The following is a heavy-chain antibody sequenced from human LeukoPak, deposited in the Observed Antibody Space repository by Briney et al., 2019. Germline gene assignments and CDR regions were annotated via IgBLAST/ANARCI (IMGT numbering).Heavy chain of an antibody. Sequence: TGGSLRHSCADSRFTFNSYGMQWVRQAPGKGLERVAFISSDVSYKYYADSVKGRFTISRDNSKNTLYLQMNSLRPEDTAVYYCAKRHSDYDYFFDYWGQGTLVTVSS. CDR1: RFTFNSYG. J-gene: IGHJ4*02. CDR2: ISSDVSYK. V-gene: IGHV3-30*18. CDR3: AKRHSDYDYFFDY. D-gene: IGHD5-12*01.